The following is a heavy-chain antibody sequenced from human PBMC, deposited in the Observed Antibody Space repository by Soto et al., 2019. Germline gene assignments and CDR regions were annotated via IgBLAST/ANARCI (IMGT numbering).Heavy chain of an antibody. CDR2: ISSSGSTI. V-gene: IGHV3-48*04. J-gene: IGHJ4*02. CDR3: ARDIGPFMIVVAPYYFDY. D-gene: IGHD3-22*01. Sequence: EVQLVESGGDLVQPGGSLRLSCAASRFTFSDYSMNWVRQAPGKGLEWVSYISSSGSTIYYADSVKGRFTISRDNAKNSLYLQMNSLRAEDTAVYYCARDIGPFMIVVAPYYFDYWGQGTLVTVSS. CDR1: RFTFSDYS.